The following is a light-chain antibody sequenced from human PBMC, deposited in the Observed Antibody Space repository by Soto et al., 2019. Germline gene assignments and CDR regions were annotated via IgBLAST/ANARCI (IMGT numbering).Light chain of an antibody. V-gene: IGKV3-20*01. CDR3: QQYGSSAWT. CDR2: GAS. J-gene: IGKJ1*01. Sequence: LSPGERATLSCRASQSVSSSYLAWYQQKPGQAPRLLIYGASSRATGIPDRFSGSGSGTDFTLTISRLEPEDFAVYYCQQYGSSAWTFGQGTKVDIK. CDR1: QSVSSSY.